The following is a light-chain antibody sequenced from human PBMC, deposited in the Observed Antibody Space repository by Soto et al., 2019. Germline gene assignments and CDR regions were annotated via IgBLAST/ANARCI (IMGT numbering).Light chain of an antibody. CDR1: QSISSY. V-gene: IGKV1-39*01. CDR2: AAS. J-gene: IGKJ5*01. CDR3: QQSYSSLT. Sequence: DIQMTQSPSSLSASVGDRVTTTCRARQSISSYLNWYQQKPGKAPKLLIYAASSLQSGVPSRFSSSGSGTDFTFTISSLQPTDLATCYCQQSYSSLTFGQPTRLEIK.